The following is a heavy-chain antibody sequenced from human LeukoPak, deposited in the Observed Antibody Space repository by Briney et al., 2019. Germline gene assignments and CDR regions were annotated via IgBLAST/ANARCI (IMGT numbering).Heavy chain of an antibody. CDR3: ARGVDYGGNGDI. Sequence: ASVKVSCKASEGTFSSYAISWVRQAPGQGLEWMGGIIPIFGTANYAQKFQGRVTITADKSTSTAYMELSSLRSEDTAVYYCARGVDYGGNGDIWGQGTMVTVSP. D-gene: IGHD4-23*01. J-gene: IGHJ3*02. V-gene: IGHV1-69*06. CDR1: EGTFSSYA. CDR2: IIPIFGTA.